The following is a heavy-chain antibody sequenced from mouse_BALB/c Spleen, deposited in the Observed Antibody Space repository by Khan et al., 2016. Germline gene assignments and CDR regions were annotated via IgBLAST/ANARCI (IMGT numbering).Heavy chain of an antibody. D-gene: IGHD6-1*01. V-gene: IGHV1S135*01. CDR3: SRRRQCLYAMDY. J-gene: IGHJ4*01. Sequence: VQLQQSGPELMKPGASVKISCKASGYSFTSYYMHWVKQSHGKSLEWIGYIDPFNGGPSYNQKFKGKATLTVDKSSSTAYMHLSSLTSEDSAVYYCSRRRQCLYAMDYWGQGTSVTVAS. CDR1: GYSFTSYY. CDR2: IDPFNGGP.